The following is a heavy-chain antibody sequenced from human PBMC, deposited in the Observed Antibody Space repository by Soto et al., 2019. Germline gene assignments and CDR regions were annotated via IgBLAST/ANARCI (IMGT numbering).Heavy chain of an antibody. CDR1: GVTFSSYA. CDR2: IIHIVGTA. Sequence: QVQLVQSGAEVKKPGSSVKVSCKASGVTFSSYAISWVRQAPGQGLEWMGGIIHIVGTANYAQKFQGRVTMTADKSKSSAYMELGSLRAEDTAVYYCARGEYCGGDCYAEYFQHWGQGTLVTVSS. J-gene: IGHJ1*01. V-gene: IGHV1-69*06. CDR3: ARGEYCGGDCYAEYFQH. D-gene: IGHD2-21*02.